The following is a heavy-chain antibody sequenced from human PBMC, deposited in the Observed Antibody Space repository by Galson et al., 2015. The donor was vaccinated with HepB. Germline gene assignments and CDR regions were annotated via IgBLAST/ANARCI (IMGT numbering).Heavy chain of an antibody. V-gene: IGHV3-23*01. CDR2: IRGSGGST. Sequence: SLRLSCAASGFTFSRYAMSWVRQAPGKGLEWVSAIRGSGGSTNHADSVKGRFTISRDNSKNTLYLQINSLRAEDTAVYYCAKRHGDASGPFDYWGQGTLVTVSS. CDR3: AKRHGDASGPFDY. D-gene: IGHD2-2*01. CDR1: GFTFSRYA. J-gene: IGHJ4*02.